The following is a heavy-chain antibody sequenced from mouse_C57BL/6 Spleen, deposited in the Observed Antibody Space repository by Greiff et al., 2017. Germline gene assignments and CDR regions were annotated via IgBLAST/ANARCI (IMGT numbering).Heavy chain of an antibody. J-gene: IGHJ4*01. CDR2: INPNNGGT. CDR1: GYTFTDYY. V-gene: IGHV1-26*01. Sequence: VQLQQSGPELVKPGASVKISCKASGYTFTDYYMNWVKQSHGKSLEWIGDINPNNGGTSYNQKFKGKATLTVDKSSSTAYMELRSLTSEDSAVYYCARGDYDVMDYWGQGTSVTVSS. CDR3: ARGDYDVMDY.